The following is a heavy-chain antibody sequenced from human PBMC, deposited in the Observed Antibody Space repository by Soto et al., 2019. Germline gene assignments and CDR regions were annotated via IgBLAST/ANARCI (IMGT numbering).Heavy chain of an antibody. CDR2: IYSGGYT. CDR3: ASATVGRGGVAY. Sequence: GGSLTLSCAVSGFTVSNNYMSWVRQAPGKWLEGVSVIYSGGYTAYGDSVKGRFTISRDNAKNSLYLQMNSLRAEDTAVYYCASATVGRGGVAYWGQGTLVTVSS. J-gene: IGHJ4*02. V-gene: IGHV3-53*01. CDR1: GFTVSNNY. D-gene: IGHD3-16*01.